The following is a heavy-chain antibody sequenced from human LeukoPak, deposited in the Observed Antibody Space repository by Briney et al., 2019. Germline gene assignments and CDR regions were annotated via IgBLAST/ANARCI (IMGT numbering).Heavy chain of an antibody. CDR1: GGSISNYY. D-gene: IGHD3-16*01. CDR2: INYSGST. J-gene: IGHJ3*02. CDR3: VSHGASLLDAFHI. V-gene: IGHV4-59*08. Sequence: SETLSLTCVVSGGSISNYYWSWIRQPPGKGLEWIGYINYSGSTNYNPSLKSRVTISVDTSKNQFSLKLSSVTAADTAMFYCVSHGASLLDAFHIWGQGTMVTVSS.